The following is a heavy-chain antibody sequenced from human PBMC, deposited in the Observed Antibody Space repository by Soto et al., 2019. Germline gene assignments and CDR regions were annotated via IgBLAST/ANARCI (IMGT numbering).Heavy chain of an antibody. CDR2: INHSGST. J-gene: IGHJ3*02. Sequence: QVQLQQWGAVLLKPSETLSLTCAVYGGSFSGYYWSWIRQPPAKGLEWNGEINHSGSTNYNPSLKSRVTISVGTSKNQFSLKLSSVTAADTAVYYCARKSDAFDIWGQGTMVTVSS. V-gene: IGHV4-34*01. CDR1: GGSFSGYY. CDR3: ARKSDAFDI.